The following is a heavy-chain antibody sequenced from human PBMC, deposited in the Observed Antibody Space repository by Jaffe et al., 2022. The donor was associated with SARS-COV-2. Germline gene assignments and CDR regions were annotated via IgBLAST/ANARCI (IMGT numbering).Heavy chain of an antibody. D-gene: IGHD2-21*02. J-gene: IGHJ4*02. CDR2: ISGFGGST. Sequence: EVQVLESGGGLVQPGGSLRLSCAASGFTFSNHAMTWVRQAPGQGLEWVSAISGFGGSTYYADSVKGRFTISRDNSKNTVYLQMNTLRANDTAVYYCAKSRPYCGGDCYSDFDYWGQGTLVTVSS. CDR3: AKSRPYCGGDCYSDFDY. V-gene: IGHV3-23*01. CDR1: GFTFSNHA.